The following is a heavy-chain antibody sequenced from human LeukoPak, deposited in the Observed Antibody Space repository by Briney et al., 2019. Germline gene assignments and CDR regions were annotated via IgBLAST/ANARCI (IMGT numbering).Heavy chain of an antibody. J-gene: IGHJ4*02. CDR1: GGSFSGYY. CDR2: INHSGST. V-gene: IGHV4-34*01. CDR3: ARGRITGYGRIFVVIAPFDY. Sequence: SETLSPTCAVYGGSFSGYYWSWIRQPPGKGLEWIGEINHSGSTNYNPSLKSRVTISVDTSKNQFSLKLSSVTAAGTAVYYCARGRITGYGRIFVVIAPFDYRGQGTLVTVSS. D-gene: IGHD2-21*01.